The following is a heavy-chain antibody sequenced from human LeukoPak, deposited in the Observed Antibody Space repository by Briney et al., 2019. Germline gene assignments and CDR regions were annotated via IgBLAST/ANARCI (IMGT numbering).Heavy chain of an antibody. CDR3: ARRALLGDGYNRNNDAFDI. CDR1: GGSISSGGYS. Sequence: PSETLSLTCAVSGGSISSGGYSWSWIRQPPGKGLEWIGYIYHSGSTYYNPSLKSRVTISVDRSKNQFSLKLSSVTAADTAVYYCARRALLGDGYNRNNDAFDIWGQGTMVTVSS. CDR2: IYHSGST. D-gene: IGHD5-24*01. V-gene: IGHV4-30-2*01. J-gene: IGHJ3*02.